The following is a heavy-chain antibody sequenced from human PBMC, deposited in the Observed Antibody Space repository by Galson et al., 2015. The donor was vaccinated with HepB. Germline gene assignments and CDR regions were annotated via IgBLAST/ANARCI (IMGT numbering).Heavy chain of an antibody. Sequence: SLRLSCAASGFTVSSNYMSWVRQAPGKGLEWVSVIYSGGSTYYADSVKGRFTISGDNSKNTLYLQMNSLRAEDTAVYYCARDTAGAFDIWGQGTMVTVSS. CDR1: GFTVSSNY. D-gene: IGHD4-17*01. CDR2: IYSGGST. CDR3: ARDTAGAFDI. V-gene: IGHV3-53*01. J-gene: IGHJ3*02.